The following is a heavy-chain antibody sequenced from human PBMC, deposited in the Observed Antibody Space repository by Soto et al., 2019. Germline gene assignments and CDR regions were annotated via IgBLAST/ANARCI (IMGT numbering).Heavy chain of an antibody. Sequence: SETLSLTCTVPGGSISSGGYYWSWIRQHPGKGLEWIGYIYYSGSTYYNPSLKSRVTISVDTSKNQFSLKLSSVTAADTAVYYCARDRGAGLLWFGESSVGAFDIWGQGTMVTVSS. CDR2: IYYSGST. J-gene: IGHJ3*02. CDR1: GGSISSGGYY. D-gene: IGHD3-10*01. CDR3: ARDRGAGLLWFGESSVGAFDI. V-gene: IGHV4-31*03.